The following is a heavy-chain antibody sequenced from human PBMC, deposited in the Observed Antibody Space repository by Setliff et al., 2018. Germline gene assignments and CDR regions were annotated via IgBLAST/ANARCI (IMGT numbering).Heavy chain of an antibody. D-gene: IGHD3-3*01. V-gene: IGHV4-61*09. Sequence: PSETLSLTCTVSDDSISSRPFYWGWFRQPAGKELEWIGQIYTSWSTIYNPSLKGRVTILLDTSKNQFSLTLTSVTAADTAVYYCARMTGFQYIDVWGKGTTVTVSS. J-gene: IGHJ6*03. CDR1: DDSISSRPFY. CDR2: IYTSWST. CDR3: ARMTGFQYIDV.